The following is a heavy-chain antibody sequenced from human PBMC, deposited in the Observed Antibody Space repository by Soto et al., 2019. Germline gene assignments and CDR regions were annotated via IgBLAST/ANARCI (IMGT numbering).Heavy chain of an antibody. J-gene: IGHJ6*02. CDR1: GFIFSTYS. V-gene: IGHV3-23*01. Sequence: PGGSLRLSCEASGFIFSTYSMTWVRQVPGKGLEWVAAVSPSGDSTYYADSLKGRLTISRDNSKNTVFLQMNSLSADDTGLYYCVKEPDVWGQGISLTVSS. CDR2: VSPSGDST. CDR3: VKEPDV.